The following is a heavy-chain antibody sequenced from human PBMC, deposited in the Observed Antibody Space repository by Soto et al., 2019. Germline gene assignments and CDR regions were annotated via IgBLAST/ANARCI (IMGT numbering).Heavy chain of an antibody. CDR1: GGTFSSYA. CDR2: IIPIFGTA. J-gene: IGHJ1*01. V-gene: IGHV1-69*13. D-gene: IGHD6-13*01. Sequence: SVKVSCKASGGTFSSYAISWVRQAPGQGLEWMGGIIPIFGTANYAQKFQGRVTITADESTSTAYMELSSLRSEDTAVYYCAYEIAAAGTFEYFQHWGQGTLVTVSS. CDR3: AYEIAAAGTFEYFQH.